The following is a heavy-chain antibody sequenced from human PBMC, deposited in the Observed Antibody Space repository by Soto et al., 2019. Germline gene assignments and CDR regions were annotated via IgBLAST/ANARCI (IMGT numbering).Heavy chain of an antibody. V-gene: IGHV3-23*01. CDR1: EFTFSSYA. D-gene: IGHD1-7*01. CDR3: ARIGGTTRNFDY. CDR2: TDYSGRVA. J-gene: IGHJ4*02. Sequence: PGGSLRLSCAASEFTFSSYAMGWVRQAPGKGLEWVSSTDYSGRVAYYGDSVKGRFTISRDNSKDTLYLQMNSLRAEDTAVYYCARIGGTTRNFDYWGQGTPVTVSS.